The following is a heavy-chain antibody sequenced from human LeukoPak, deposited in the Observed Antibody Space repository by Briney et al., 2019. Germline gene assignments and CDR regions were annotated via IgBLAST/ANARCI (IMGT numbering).Heavy chain of an antibody. J-gene: IGHJ5*02. D-gene: IGHD3-3*01. CDR1: GGTFSSYA. Sequence: SVKVSCKASGGTFSSYAISWVRQAPGQGLEWMGGIIPIFGTANYAQKFQGRVTITADESTSTAYMELSSLRSEDTAVYDCARGRNYDFWSGKFPHGGWFDPWGQGTLVTVSS. CDR3: ARGRNYDFWSGKFPHGGWFDP. V-gene: IGHV1-69*13. CDR2: IIPIFGTA.